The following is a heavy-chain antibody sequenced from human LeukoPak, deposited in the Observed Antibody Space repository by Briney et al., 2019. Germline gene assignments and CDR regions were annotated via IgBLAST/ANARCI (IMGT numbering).Heavy chain of an antibody. V-gene: IGHV4-34*01. CDR3: AREEGATALIDY. CDR1: GGSFSGYY. D-gene: IGHD1-26*01. Sequence: SETLSLTCTVYGGSFSGYYWTWIRQPPGKGLEWIGEITHSGSTNYNPSLKSRVTISVDTSKNQFSLKLSSVTAADTAVYYCAREEGATALIDYWGQGTLVTVSS. J-gene: IGHJ4*02. CDR2: ITHSGST.